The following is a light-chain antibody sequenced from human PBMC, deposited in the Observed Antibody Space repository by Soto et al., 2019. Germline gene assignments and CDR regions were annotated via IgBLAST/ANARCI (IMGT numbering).Light chain of an antibody. J-gene: IGKJ5*01. CDR2: DAS. V-gene: IGKV3-11*01. CDR1: QSVSSY. Sequence: EIVLTQSPATLSLSPGERATLSCRASQSVSSYLAWYQQKPGQAPRLLIYDASNRATGITARFSGSGSGTDFTLTIRSLEPEDVAVYYCQQRSNWPITFGQGKRLEIK. CDR3: QQRSNWPIT.